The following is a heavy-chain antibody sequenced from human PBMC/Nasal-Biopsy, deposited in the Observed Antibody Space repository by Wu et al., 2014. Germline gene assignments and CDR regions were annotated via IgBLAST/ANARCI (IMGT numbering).Heavy chain of an antibody. J-gene: IGHJ6*03. CDR2: INLSGAT. CDR3: ARLVRVAVGSRRSGLSYYNYHMDV. D-gene: IGHD2-15*01. CDR1: GGSFSGYY. Sequence: TLSLTCAVYGGSFSGYYWAWIRQSPGKGLEWIGEINLSGATNYNPSLKSRVTVPVDTSRNQFSLRLSSVTAADAAVYYCARLVRVAVGSRRSGLSYYNYHMDVWGKGTAVAVSS. V-gene: IGHV4-34*01.